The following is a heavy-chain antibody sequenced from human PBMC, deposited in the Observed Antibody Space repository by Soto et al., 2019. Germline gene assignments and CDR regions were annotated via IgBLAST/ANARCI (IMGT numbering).Heavy chain of an antibody. V-gene: IGHV4-31*03. D-gene: IGHD2-21*02. CDR3: ASLAYCGGDCYPKGFDY. CDR2: IYYSRST. Sequence: PSETLSLTCTVSGGSISSGGYYWSWIRQHPGKGLEWIGYIYYSRSTYYNPSLKSRVTISVDTSKNQFSLKLSSVTAADTAVYYCASLAYCGGDCYPKGFDYWGQGTLVTVSS. CDR1: GGSISSGGYY. J-gene: IGHJ4*02.